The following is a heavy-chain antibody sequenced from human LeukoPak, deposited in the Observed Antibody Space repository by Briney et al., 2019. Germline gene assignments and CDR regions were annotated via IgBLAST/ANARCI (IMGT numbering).Heavy chain of an antibody. CDR3: ARVKPPITTIVVNYYYGMDV. D-gene: IGHD3-22*01. V-gene: IGHV3-21*01. CDR2: ISSSSSYI. Sequence: GGSLRLSCAASGFTFSSYSMNWVRQAPGKGLEWVSSISSSSSYIYYADSVKGRFTISRDNAKNSLYLQMNSLRAEDTAVYYCARVKPPITTIVVNYYYGMDVWGQGTTVTVSS. J-gene: IGHJ6*02. CDR1: GFTFSSYS.